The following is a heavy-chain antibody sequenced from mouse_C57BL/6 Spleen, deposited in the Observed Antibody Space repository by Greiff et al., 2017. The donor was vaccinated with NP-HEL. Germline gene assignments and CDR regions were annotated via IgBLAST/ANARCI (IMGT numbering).Heavy chain of an antibody. D-gene: IGHD2-4*01. CDR3: ARGGDYDGFAY. J-gene: IGHJ3*01. Sequence: VKLQESGPELVKPGASVKISCKASGYAFSSSWMNWVKQRPGKGLEWIGRIYPGDGDTNYNGKFKGKATLTADKSSSTAYMQLSSLTSEDSAVYFCARGGDYDGFAYWGQGTLVTVSA. CDR1: GYAFSSSW. V-gene: IGHV1-82*01. CDR2: IYPGDGDT.